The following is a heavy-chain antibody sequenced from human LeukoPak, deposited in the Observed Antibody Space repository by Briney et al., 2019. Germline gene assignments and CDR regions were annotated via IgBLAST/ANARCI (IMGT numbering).Heavy chain of an antibody. CDR3: ARVPENTPNYFDSRGALDY. D-gene: IGHD3-22*01. J-gene: IGHJ4*02. CDR1: GFAFSTYS. V-gene: IGHV3-21*01. CDR2: ISSSSYI. Sequence: PGGSLRLSCAASGFAFSTYSMNWVRQAPGKGLEWVSSISSSSYIHYADSVKGRFTISRDNAKNSLYLQMNSLRAEDTAVYYCARVPENTPNYFDSRGALDYWGQGTLVTVSS.